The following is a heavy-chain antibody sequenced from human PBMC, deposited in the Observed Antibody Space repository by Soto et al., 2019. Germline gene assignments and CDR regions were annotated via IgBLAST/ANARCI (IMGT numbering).Heavy chain of an antibody. D-gene: IGHD4-17*01. CDR2: IYYSGRT. V-gene: IGHV4-59*01. Sequence: SETLSLTCTVSGGSISSYYWSWIRQPPGKGLEWIGYIYYSGRTNYNPSLKSRVTISVDTSKNQFSLKLSSVTAADTAVYYCARDPDYGDYLALYDYWGQGTLVTVSS. J-gene: IGHJ4*02. CDR1: GGSISSYY. CDR3: ARDPDYGDYLALYDY.